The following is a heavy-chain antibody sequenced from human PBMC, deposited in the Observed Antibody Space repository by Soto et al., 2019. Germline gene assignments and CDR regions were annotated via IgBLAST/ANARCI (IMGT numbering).Heavy chain of an antibody. V-gene: IGHV1-3*01. CDR2: INAGNGNT. Sequence: ASVKVSCKASGYTFTSYAMHWVRQAPGQRLEWMGWINAGNGNTKYSQKFQGRVTITRDTSASTAYMELSSLRSEDTAVYYCARDSGSFGELFWWFDPWGQGTLVTVSS. J-gene: IGHJ5*02. CDR1: GYTFTSYA. CDR3: ARDSGSFGELFWWFDP. D-gene: IGHD3-10*01.